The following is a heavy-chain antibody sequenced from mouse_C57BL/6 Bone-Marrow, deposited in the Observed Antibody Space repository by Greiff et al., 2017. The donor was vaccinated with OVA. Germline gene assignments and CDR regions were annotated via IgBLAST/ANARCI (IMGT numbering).Heavy chain of an antibody. CDR2: ISSGSSTI. J-gene: IGHJ3*01. CDR3: ARAGPWCAY. Sequence: EVKLVESGGGLVKPGGSLKLSCAASGFTFSDYGMHWVRQAPEKGLEWVAYISSGSSTIYYADTVKGRFTISRDNAKNTLFLQMTSLRSEDTAMYYCARAGPWCAYWGQGTLVTVSA. V-gene: IGHV5-17*01. CDR1: GFTFSDYG.